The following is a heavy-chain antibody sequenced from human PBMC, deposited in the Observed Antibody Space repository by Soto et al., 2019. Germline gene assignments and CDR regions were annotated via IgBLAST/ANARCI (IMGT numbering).Heavy chain of an antibody. V-gene: IGHV3-33*01. CDR1: GFTFSSYG. Sequence: PGGSLRLSCAASGFTFSSYGMHWVRQAPGKGLEWVAVIWYDGSNKYYADSVKGRFTISRDNSKNTLYLQMNSLRAEDTAVYYCARVGGGNKDYYGMDVWGQGTMVTVSS. D-gene: IGHD3-16*01. J-gene: IGHJ6*02. CDR2: IWYDGSNK. CDR3: ARVGGGNKDYYGMDV.